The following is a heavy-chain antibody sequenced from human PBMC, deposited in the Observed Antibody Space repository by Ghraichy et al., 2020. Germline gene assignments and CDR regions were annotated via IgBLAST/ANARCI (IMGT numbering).Heavy chain of an antibody. D-gene: IGHD5-12*01. V-gene: IGHV2-5*02. Sequence: SGPTLVKPTQTLTLTCTFSGFSLSTSGVGVGWIRQPPGKALECLALIYWDDDKRFSPSLKSRLTITKDTSKNQVVLTLTNMDPVDTATYYCARYYSGYDDWGQGTLVTVSS. J-gene: IGHJ4*02. CDR2: IYWDDDK. CDR3: ARYYSGYDD. CDR1: GFSLSTSGVG.